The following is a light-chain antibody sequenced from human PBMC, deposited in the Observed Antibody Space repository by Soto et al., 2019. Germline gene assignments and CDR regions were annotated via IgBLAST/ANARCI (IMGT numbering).Light chain of an antibody. CDR3: AAWDDSLRGLV. Sequence: QSVLTQPPSASGTPGQRVTISCSGGGSNIGSNYVYWYQQLPVTAPKLLIYANNERPSGVPDRFSGSKSGTSASLVISGLRSEDEADYYCAAWDDSLRGLVFGGGTKLTVL. CDR2: ANN. CDR1: GSNIGSNY. V-gene: IGLV1-47*01. J-gene: IGLJ2*01.